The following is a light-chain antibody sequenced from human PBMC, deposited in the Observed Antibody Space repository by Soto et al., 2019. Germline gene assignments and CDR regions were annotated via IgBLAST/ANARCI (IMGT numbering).Light chain of an antibody. J-gene: IGKJ1*01. V-gene: IGKV1-12*01. Sequence: HMTHSPSSVSASILYRVTITFLASQGISSWLAWYQQKPGKAPNLLIYAASSLQSGVPSRFSGSGSGTDFTLTISSLQPEDVATYYCQKYDGAPKTFGQGTKVDIK. CDR1: QGISSW. CDR3: QKYDGAPKT. CDR2: AAS.